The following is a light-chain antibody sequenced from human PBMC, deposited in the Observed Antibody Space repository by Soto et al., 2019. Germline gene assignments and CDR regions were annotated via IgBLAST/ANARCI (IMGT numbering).Light chain of an antibody. Sequence: DIQMTQSPSSLSASVGDRVTITCRASQSISSYLNWYQQKPGKAPKLLIYAASSLQSGVPSRFSGSGSGTEFHLTISSLQPEDFATYYCQQSYSTPYTFGQGTKLEIK. CDR1: QSISSY. V-gene: IGKV1-39*01. CDR2: AAS. J-gene: IGKJ2*01. CDR3: QQSYSTPYT.